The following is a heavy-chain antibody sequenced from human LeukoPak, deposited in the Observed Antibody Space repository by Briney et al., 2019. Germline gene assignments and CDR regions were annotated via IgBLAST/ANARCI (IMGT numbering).Heavy chain of an antibody. V-gene: IGHV4-39*01. D-gene: IGHD3-10*01. CDR1: GGSISSSSYY. CDR3: ARLPQYGSGSYYYDY. Sequence: KASETLSLTCTVSGGSISSSSYYWGWIRQPPGKGLEWIGSIYYSGSTYYNPSLKSRVTISVDTSKNQFSLKLSSVTAADTAVYYCARLPQYGSGSYYYDYWGQGTLVTVSS. J-gene: IGHJ4*02. CDR2: IYYSGST.